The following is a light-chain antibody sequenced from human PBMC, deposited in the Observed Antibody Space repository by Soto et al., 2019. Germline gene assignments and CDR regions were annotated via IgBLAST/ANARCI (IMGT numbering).Light chain of an antibody. Sequence: EIVLTQSPGTLALSPGEGATLSCRASETLSSSDLHWYQQKPGQAPRLIIFGASNRATGIPDRFSGSASGTEFTLTISRLEPEDFAVYYCQQYGSALPLTFGGGTRVETK. CDR2: GAS. CDR3: QQYGSALPLT. V-gene: IGKV3-20*01. J-gene: IGKJ4*01. CDR1: ETLSSSD.